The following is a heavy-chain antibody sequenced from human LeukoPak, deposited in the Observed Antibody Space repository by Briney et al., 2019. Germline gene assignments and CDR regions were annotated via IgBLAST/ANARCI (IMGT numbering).Heavy chain of an antibody. CDR1: GGSISSGSYY. CDR2: IYTSGST. CDR3: ARGIDY. V-gene: IGHV4-61*02. J-gene: IGHJ4*02. Sequence: SQTLSLICTVSGGSISSGSYYWSWIRQPAGKGLEWIGRIYTSGSTNYNPSLKSRVTISVDTSKNQFSLKLSSVTAADTAVYYCARGIDYWGQGTLVTVSS.